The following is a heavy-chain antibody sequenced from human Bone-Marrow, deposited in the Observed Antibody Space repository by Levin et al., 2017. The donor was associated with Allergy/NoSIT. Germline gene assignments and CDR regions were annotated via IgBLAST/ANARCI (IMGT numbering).Heavy chain of an antibody. CDR2: INHSGST. D-gene: IGHD6-19*01. V-gene: IGHV4-34*01. CDR3: AREAGRASYYFDY. CDR1: GGSFSGYY. Sequence: SETLSLTCAVYGGSFSGYYWSWIRQPPGKGLEWIGEINHSGSTNYNPSLKSRVTISVDTSKNQFSLKLSSVTAADTAVYYCAREAGRASYYFDYWGQGTLVTVSS. J-gene: IGHJ4*02.